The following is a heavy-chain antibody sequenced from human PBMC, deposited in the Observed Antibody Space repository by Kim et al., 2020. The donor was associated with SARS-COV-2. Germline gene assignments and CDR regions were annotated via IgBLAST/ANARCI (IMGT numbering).Heavy chain of an antibody. J-gene: IGHJ6*02. Sequence: PSLKSRVTISVDTSKNQFSLKLSSVTAADTAVYYCARDCSSTSPPYGMDVWGQGTTVTVSS. V-gene: IGHV4-31*02. CDR3: ARDCSSTSPPYGMDV. D-gene: IGHD2-2*01.